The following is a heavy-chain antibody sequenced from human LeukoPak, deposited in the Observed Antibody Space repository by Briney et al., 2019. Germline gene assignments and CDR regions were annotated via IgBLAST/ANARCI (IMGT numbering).Heavy chain of an antibody. V-gene: IGHV3-30*18. J-gene: IGHJ4*02. CDR3: AKDLSRGGGQGFDY. CDR2: ISYDGSNK. D-gene: IGHD3-16*01. Sequence: GGSLRLSCAASGFTFSSYGMHWVRQAPGKGLEWVAVISYDGSNKYYADSVKGRFTISRDNSKNTLYLQMNSLRAEDTAVYYCAKDLSRGGGQGFDYWGQGTLVTVSS. CDR1: GFTFSSYG.